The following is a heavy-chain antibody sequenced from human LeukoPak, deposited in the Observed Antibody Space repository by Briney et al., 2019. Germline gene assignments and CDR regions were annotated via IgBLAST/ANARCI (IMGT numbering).Heavy chain of an antibody. J-gene: IGHJ4*02. Sequence: PSETLSLTCTVSGGSISSSSYYWGWIRQPPGKGLEWIGSIYYSGSTYYSPSLKSRVTISVDTSKNQLSLKLSSVTAADTAVYYCARGLNPDYYDEPEVGGYWGQGALVTVSS. CDR2: IYYSGST. CDR1: GGSISSSSYY. V-gene: IGHV4-39*07. D-gene: IGHD3-22*01. CDR3: ARGLNPDYYDEPEVGGY.